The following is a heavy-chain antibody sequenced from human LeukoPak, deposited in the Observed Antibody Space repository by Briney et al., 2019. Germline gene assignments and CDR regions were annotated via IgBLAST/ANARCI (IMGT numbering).Heavy chain of an antibody. CDR2: VYYSGST. CDR1: GGSISTYY. CDR3: AKDPSYGFLYYYYYMDV. D-gene: IGHD5-18*01. V-gene: IGHV4-59*01. J-gene: IGHJ6*03. Sequence: PSETLSLTCTVSGGSISTYYWSWIRQPPGKGLHWIGYVYYSGSTNYNPSLKSRVTISADTSKNQFSLRLSSVTAADTAVYYCAKDPSYGFLYYYYYMDVWGKGTTVTISS.